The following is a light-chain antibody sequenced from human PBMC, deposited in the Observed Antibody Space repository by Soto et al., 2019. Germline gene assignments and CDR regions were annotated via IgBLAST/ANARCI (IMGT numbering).Light chain of an antibody. CDR3: QQYGSSPPTWT. J-gene: IGKJ1*01. Sequence: EIVLTQSPGTLSLSPGERATLSCRASQSVSSRYLAWYQQKPGQAPRLLIYVASSRPTGSPDRFSGSGSGTYFSLTIRRLETEDFAVYFCQQYGSSPPTWTFGQGTKVEIK. V-gene: IGKV3-20*01. CDR2: VAS. CDR1: QSVSSRY.